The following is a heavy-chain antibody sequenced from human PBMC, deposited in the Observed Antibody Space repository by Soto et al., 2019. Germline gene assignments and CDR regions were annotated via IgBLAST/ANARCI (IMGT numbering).Heavy chain of an antibody. CDR1: GFTFSSYG. Sequence: QVQLVESGGGVVQPGRSLRLSCAASGFTFSSYGMHWVRQAPGKGLEWVAVISHDGSNKYYADSVKGRFTISRDNSKNTLYLQMNSLRAEDTAVYYCAKDPSAYCGGDCYTDYWGQGTLVTVSS. V-gene: IGHV3-30*18. CDR3: AKDPSAYCGGDCYTDY. J-gene: IGHJ4*02. CDR2: ISHDGSNK. D-gene: IGHD2-21*02.